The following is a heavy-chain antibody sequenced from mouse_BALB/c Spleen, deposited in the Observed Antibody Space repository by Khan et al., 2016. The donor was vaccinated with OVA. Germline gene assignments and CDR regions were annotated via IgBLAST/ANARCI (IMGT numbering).Heavy chain of an antibody. Sequence: VRLVESGAELAKPGASVKMSCKASGYTFTSYWMHWIKQRPGQGLEWIGYINPTSGYTDYNQKFKDKATLTADKSSSTAYMQLSSLTSDDSAGYYCARDRIDYWGQGTALTVSS. CDR1: GYTFTSYW. V-gene: IGHV1-7*01. CDR3: ARDRIDY. CDR2: INPTSGYT. J-gene: IGHJ2*01.